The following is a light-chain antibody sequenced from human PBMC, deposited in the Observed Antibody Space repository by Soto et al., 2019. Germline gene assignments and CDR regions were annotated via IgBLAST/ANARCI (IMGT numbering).Light chain of an antibody. CDR3: QQYGSSPRT. J-gene: IGKJ1*01. Sequence: EIVLTQSPGTLSLSPGERATLSCRASQTVSSGYLAWYHQKPGQAPRLLIYGVSSRATGIPDRFSGSGSGTDFTLTISRLEPEDFAVYYCQQYGSSPRTFGQGTKVEIK. CDR1: QTVSSGY. V-gene: IGKV3-20*01. CDR2: GVS.